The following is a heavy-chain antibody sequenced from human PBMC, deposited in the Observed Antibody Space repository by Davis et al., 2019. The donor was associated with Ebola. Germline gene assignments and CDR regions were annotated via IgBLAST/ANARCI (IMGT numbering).Heavy chain of an antibody. D-gene: IGHD6-19*01. Sequence: GESLKISCKGSGYSFTSYWIAWVRQMPGKGLEWMGIIYPDDSDTRYSPSFQGQVTISADKSTRTAHLQWTSLRDSDTAMYYCARVGTAVAGIDYWGQGTLVTVSS. CDR1: GYSFTSYW. V-gene: IGHV5-51*01. CDR2: IYPDDSDT. CDR3: ARVGTAVAGIDY. J-gene: IGHJ4*02.